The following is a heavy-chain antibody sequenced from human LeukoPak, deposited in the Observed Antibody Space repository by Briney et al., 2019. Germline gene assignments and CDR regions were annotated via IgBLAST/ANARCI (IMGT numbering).Heavy chain of an antibody. D-gene: IGHD3-3*01. Sequence: GASVKVSCKASGYTFTSYGISWVRQAPGQGLEWMGWISAYNGNTNYAQKFQGRVTMTRDTSISTAYMELSRLRSDDTAVYYCARGDYDFWSGYTFHWFDPWGQGTLVTVSS. CDR2: ISAYNGNT. V-gene: IGHV1-18*01. CDR3: ARGDYDFWSGYTFHWFDP. J-gene: IGHJ5*02. CDR1: GYTFTSYG.